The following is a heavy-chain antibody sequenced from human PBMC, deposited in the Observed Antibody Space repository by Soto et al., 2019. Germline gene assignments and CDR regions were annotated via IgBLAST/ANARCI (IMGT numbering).Heavy chain of an antibody. CDR1: GFTFSDFG. CDR3: AKAPFRRPYYFYGMDV. CDR2: ISEDAETD. Sequence: QVRPVESGGGVVQPGGSLRLSCVASGFTFSDFGMHWVRQGPGKGLEWLAVISEDAETDFHADSVKGRFTVSRDNFKETLYLQMNSLTTDDSGVYFCAKAPFRRPYYFYGMDVWGQGTTVIVSS. V-gene: IGHV3-30*18. D-gene: IGHD3-10*01. J-gene: IGHJ6*02.